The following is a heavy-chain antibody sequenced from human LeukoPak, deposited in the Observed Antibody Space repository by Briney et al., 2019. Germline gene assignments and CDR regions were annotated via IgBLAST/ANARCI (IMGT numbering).Heavy chain of an antibody. V-gene: IGHV3-48*03. Sequence: PGGSLRLSCAASGFTFSDYEMNWVRQAPGKGLEWLSHISISGNTIHYADSVEGQFTISRDNAKNSVYLQMTSLRAEDTALYYCAKDATAVPGTVYMDVWGKGTTVTVSS. J-gene: IGHJ6*03. CDR3: AKDATAVPGTVYMDV. CDR2: ISISGNTI. CDR1: GFTFSDYE. D-gene: IGHD6-13*01.